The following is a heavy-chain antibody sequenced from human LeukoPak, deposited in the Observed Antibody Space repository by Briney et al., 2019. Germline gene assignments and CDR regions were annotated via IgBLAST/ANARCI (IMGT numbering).Heavy chain of an antibody. Sequence: PGGSLRLSCAASGFTFSSYAMSWVRQAPGKGLEWVSAISGSGGSTYYADSVKGRFTISRDNAKNPLHLQMNSLRAEDTAVYYCAREPRDTSGHRYDAFDIWGQGTMVTVSS. D-gene: IGHD3-22*01. V-gene: IGHV3-23*01. CDR2: ISGSGGST. CDR1: GFTFSSYA. CDR3: AREPRDTSGHRYDAFDI. J-gene: IGHJ3*02.